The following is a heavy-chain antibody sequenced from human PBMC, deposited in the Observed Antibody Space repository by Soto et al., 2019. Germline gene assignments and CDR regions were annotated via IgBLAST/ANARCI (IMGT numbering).Heavy chain of an antibody. CDR3: ARAPTGADAFDI. CDR2: ISSSSSYI. V-gene: IGHV3-21*01. J-gene: IGHJ3*02. D-gene: IGHD7-27*01. Sequence: GGSLRLSCAASGFTFSSYSMNWVRQAPGKGLEWVSSISSSSSYIYYADSVKGRFTISRDNAKNSLYLQMNSLRAEDTAVYYCARAPTGADAFDIWGQGTMVTVSS. CDR1: GFTFSSYS.